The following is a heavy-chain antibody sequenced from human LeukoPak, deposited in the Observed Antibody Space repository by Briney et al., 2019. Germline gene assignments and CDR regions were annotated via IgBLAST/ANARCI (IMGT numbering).Heavy chain of an antibody. CDR2: ISAYNGNT. Sequence: MGWISAYNGNTNYAQKLQGRVTMTTDTSTSTAYMELRSLRSDDTAVYYCARRGKDYNWFDPWGQGTLVTVSS. D-gene: IGHD4-23*01. J-gene: IGHJ5*02. V-gene: IGHV1-18*01. CDR3: ARRGKDYNWFDP.